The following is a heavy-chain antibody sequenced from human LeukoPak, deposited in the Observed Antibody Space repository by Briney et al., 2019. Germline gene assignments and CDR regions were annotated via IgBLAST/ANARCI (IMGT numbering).Heavy chain of an antibody. J-gene: IGHJ4*02. Sequence: GASVKVSCKASGYTFTSYYMHWVRQAPGQGLEWMGIINPSGGSTSYAQKFQGRVTMTRDTSTSTVYMELSSLRSEDTAVYYCARGRRYYYDSSGYPYYFDYWGQGTLVTVSP. V-gene: IGHV1-46*01. CDR2: INPSGGST. D-gene: IGHD3-22*01. CDR1: GYTFTSYY. CDR3: ARGRRYYYDSSGYPYYFDY.